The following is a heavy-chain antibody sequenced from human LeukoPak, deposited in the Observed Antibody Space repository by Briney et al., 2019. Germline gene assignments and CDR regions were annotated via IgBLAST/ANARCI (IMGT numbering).Heavy chain of an antibody. D-gene: IGHD2-15*01. J-gene: IGHJ5*02. Sequence: ASVKVSCKASGGTFSSYAISWVRQAPGQGLEWMGWISAYNGNTNYAQKLQGRVTMTTDTSTSTAYMELRSLRSDDTAVYYCARVVVAATYNWFDPWGQGTLVTVSS. CDR1: GGTFSSYA. V-gene: IGHV1-18*01. CDR3: ARVVVAATYNWFDP. CDR2: ISAYNGNT.